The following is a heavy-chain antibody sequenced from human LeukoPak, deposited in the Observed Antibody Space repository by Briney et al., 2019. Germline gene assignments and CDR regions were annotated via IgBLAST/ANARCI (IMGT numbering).Heavy chain of an antibody. J-gene: IGHJ4*02. CDR1: GYTFTSYG. CDR3: ARPASRGRWPFY. CDR2: INPSGGST. Sequence: ASVKVSCKASGYTFTSYGISWVRQAPGQGLEWMGIINPSGGSTSYAQKFQGRVTMTRDTSTSTVYMELSSLRSEDTAVYYCARPASRGRWPFYWGQGTLVTVSS. D-gene: IGHD5-24*01. V-gene: IGHV1-46*01.